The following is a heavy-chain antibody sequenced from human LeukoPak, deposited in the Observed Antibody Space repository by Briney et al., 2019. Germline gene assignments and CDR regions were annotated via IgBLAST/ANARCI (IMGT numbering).Heavy chain of an antibody. Sequence: KTGGSLRLSCAASGFTFSSYSMNWVRQAPGKGLEWVSSISSSSSYIYYADSVKGRFTISRDNAKNSLYLQMNSLRAEDTAVYYCARVGRRGYYYFDYWGQGTLVTVSS. D-gene: IGHD3-3*01. CDR2: ISSSSSYI. CDR3: ARVGRRGYYYFDY. J-gene: IGHJ4*02. V-gene: IGHV3-21*01. CDR1: GFTFSSYS.